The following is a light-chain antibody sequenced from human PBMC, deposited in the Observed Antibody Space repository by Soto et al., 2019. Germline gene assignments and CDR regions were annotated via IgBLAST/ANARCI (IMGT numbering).Light chain of an antibody. J-gene: IGKJ4*01. CDR1: QDIKNY. Sequence: DIQMTQSPSSLSAFVGDSITITCQASQDIKNYLNWYQHKPGKAPKLLIYDAFNSDTGVPSRFSGSGSGTDFTFTISSLQPEDIATYFCQQYDSLPPTCGGGTRVDI. CDR2: DAF. V-gene: IGKV1-33*01. CDR3: QQYDSLPPT.